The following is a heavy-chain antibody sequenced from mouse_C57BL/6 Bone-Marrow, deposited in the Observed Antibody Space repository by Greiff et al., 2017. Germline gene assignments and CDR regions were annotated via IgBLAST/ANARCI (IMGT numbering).Heavy chain of an antibody. Sequence: QVQLKQPGAELVMPGASVKLSCKASGYTFTSYWMHWVKQRPGQGLEWIGEIDPSDSYTNYNQKFKGKSTLTVDKSSSTAYMQLSSLTSEDSAVYDCAREGITTVVAHFDYWGQGTTLTVSS. J-gene: IGHJ2*01. V-gene: IGHV1-69*01. D-gene: IGHD1-1*01. CDR2: IDPSDSYT. CDR3: AREGITTVVAHFDY. CDR1: GYTFTSYW.